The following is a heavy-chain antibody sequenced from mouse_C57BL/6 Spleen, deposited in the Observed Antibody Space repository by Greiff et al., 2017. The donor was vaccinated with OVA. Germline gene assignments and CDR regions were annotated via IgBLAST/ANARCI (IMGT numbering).Heavy chain of an antibody. J-gene: IGHJ2*01. CDR1: GFNIKDYY. D-gene: IGHD3-2*02. CDR3: ASQTAQAKGVDY. Sequence: VQLQQSGAELVKPGASVKLSCTASGFNIKDYYMHWVKQRTEQGLEWIGRIDPEDGDTKYAPKFQGKATITADTSSNTAYLQLSSLTSEDTAVYYCASQTAQAKGVDYWGQGTTRTVSS. CDR2: IDPEDGDT. V-gene: IGHV14-2*01.